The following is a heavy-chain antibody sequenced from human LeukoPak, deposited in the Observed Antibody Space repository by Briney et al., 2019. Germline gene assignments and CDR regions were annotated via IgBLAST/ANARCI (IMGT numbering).Heavy chain of an antibody. D-gene: IGHD2-2*01. CDR2: ISGSGGST. J-gene: IGHJ4*02. V-gene: IGHV3-23*01. CDR3: AKDRGKYCSSTSCYADRFDY. CDR1: GFTFSSYA. Sequence: PGGSLRLSCAASGFTFSSYAMSWVRQAPGKGLEWVSAISGSGGSTYYADSVKGRFTIFRDNSKNTLYLQMNSLRAEDTAVYYCAKDRGKYCSSTSCYADRFDYWGQGTLVTVSS.